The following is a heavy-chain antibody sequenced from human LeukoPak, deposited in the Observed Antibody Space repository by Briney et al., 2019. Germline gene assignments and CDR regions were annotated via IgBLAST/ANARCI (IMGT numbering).Heavy chain of an antibody. CDR1: GGTFSSSA. Sequence: SVKVSCKASGGTFSSSAISWVRQAPGQGLEWMGRIIPILGIANYAQKFQGRVTITADKSTSTAYMELSSLRSEDTAVYYCARDRYCSSTSCYFNYYGMDVWGQGTTVTVSS. CDR2: IIPILGIA. J-gene: IGHJ6*02. D-gene: IGHD2-2*01. CDR3: ARDRYCSSTSCYFNYYGMDV. V-gene: IGHV1-69*04.